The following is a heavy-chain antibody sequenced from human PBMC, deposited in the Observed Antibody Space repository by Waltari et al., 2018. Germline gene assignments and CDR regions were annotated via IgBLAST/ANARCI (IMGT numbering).Heavy chain of an antibody. J-gene: IGHJ4*02. CDR3: ARTPPMITFGGVIVHFDY. CDR1: GFSLHTSAVG. Sequence: QITLKESGPTLVKPTQTLTLTCTFSGFSLHTSAVGVGWIRQPPGKALEWLALIYWDGDERYSPSLKNRLAITKDTSKNQVILTLTNMDPVDTATYYCARTPPMITFGGVIVHFDYWGQGTLVTVSS. D-gene: IGHD3-16*02. CDR2: IYWDGDE. V-gene: IGHV2-5*02.